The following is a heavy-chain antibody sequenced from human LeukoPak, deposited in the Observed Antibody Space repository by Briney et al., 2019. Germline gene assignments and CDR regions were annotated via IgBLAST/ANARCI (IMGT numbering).Heavy chain of an antibody. D-gene: IGHD3-10*01. CDR2: IRYDGSNK. J-gene: IGHJ4*02. CDR3: AKRRAYYGSGSYYDFDY. CDR1: GFTFSSYG. Sequence: GGSLRLSCAAPGFTFSSYGMHWVRQAPGKGLEWVSFIRYDGSNKYYADSVKGRFTISRDNSKNTLYLQMNSLRAEDTAVYYCAKRRAYYGSGSYYDFDYWGQGTLVTVSS. V-gene: IGHV3-30*02.